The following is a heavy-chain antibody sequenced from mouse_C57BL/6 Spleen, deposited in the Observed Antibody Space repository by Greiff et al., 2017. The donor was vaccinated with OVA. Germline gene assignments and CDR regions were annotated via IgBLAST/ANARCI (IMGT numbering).Heavy chain of an antibody. CDR2: INPNNGGT. V-gene: IGHV1-26*01. CDR3: ALYYYGNPFAY. CDR1: GYTFTDYY. D-gene: IGHD1-1*01. Sequence: VQLQQSGPELVKPGASVKISCKASGYTFTDYYMNWVKQSHGKSLEWIGDINPNNGGTSYNQKFKGKATLTVDKSSSTAYMELRSLTSEDSAVYYCALYYYGNPFAYWGQGTLVTVSA. J-gene: IGHJ3*01.